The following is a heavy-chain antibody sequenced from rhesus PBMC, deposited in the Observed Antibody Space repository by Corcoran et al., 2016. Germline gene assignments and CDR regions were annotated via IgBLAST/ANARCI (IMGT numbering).Heavy chain of an antibody. CDR2: VDPEDGVA. J-gene: IGHJ4*01. V-gene: IGHV1-111*02. Sequence: EVQLLQSGAEVKKPGASVKISCKASGYTFTDSHLPWGRQAPGKGLEWMGRVDPEDGVAIHAQKFQDRVTITADTSTDTAYMELSSLRSEDTAVYYCATGYSSGWYYFDYWGQGVLVTVSS. CDR3: ATGYSSGWYYFDY. D-gene: IGHD6-31*01. CDR1: GYTFTDSH.